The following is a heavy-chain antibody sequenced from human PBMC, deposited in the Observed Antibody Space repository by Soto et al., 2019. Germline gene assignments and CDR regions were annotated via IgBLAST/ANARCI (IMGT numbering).Heavy chain of an antibody. D-gene: IGHD3-10*01. CDR1: GFSLSTIGLG. CDR3: AHHVLVRGVKTGGGYFDY. V-gene: IGHV2-5*02. Sequence: QITLKESGPTLVKPTQTLTLTCTFSGFSLSTIGLGVGWIRQPPGKALEWLALIYWGDDKRYSPSLKSRLTITKDTSKNQVVLTMTNMDPVDTATYYCAHHVLVRGVKTGGGYFDYWGQGTLVTVSS. CDR2: IYWGDDK. J-gene: IGHJ4*02.